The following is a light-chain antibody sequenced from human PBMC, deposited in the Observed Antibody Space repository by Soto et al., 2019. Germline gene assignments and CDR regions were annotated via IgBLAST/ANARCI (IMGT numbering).Light chain of an antibody. V-gene: IGKV3-15*01. CDR1: QSVSRI. J-gene: IGKJ1*01. CDR2: GAS. Sequence: EIVMTQSPATLSVSPGERTTLSCRASQSVSRILAWYQQEPGQAPRLLIYGASTRATGIPVRFSGSGSGTEFTLTISSLQPGDFATYYCQQYNSYSLTFGQGTKVDIK. CDR3: QQYNSYSLT.